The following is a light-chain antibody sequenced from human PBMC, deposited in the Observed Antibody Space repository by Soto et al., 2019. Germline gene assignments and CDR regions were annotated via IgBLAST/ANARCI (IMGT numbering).Light chain of an antibody. J-gene: IGKJ2*01. Sequence: DIQMTQSPSSLSASVGDRVTITCRASQSFSNYLNWYQQKPGKAPKLLIYDASSLQSGVPSRFSGSGSGTDCTLTISSLQPEDFATYYCQQSYTTPRAFGQGTKVEIK. CDR2: DAS. CDR1: QSFSNY. V-gene: IGKV1-39*01. CDR3: QQSYTTPRA.